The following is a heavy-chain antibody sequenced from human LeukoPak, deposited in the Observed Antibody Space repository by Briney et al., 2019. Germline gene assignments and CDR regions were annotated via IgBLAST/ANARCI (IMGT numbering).Heavy chain of an antibody. J-gene: IGHJ2*01. D-gene: IGHD6-13*01. CDR2: IYSSGST. CDR3: ARVSSSWYQDWYFDL. Sequence: PSETLSHTCSVSGGSISNYYWSWIRQPAGKGLEWIGRIYSSGSTNYKPSLKSRVTMSVDTSKNQFSLKLSSVTAADTAVYYCARVSSSWYQDWYFDLWGRGTLVTVSS. CDR1: GGSISNYY. V-gene: IGHV4-4*07.